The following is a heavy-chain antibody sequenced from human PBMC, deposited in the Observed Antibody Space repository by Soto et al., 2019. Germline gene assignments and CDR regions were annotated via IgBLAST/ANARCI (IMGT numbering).Heavy chain of an antibody. CDR1: GFSFSTSGVG. CDR3: ARSDYGDVVGWIDP. V-gene: IGHV2-5*01. J-gene: IGHJ5*02. D-gene: IGHD4-17*01. Sequence: QITLKESGPTLVKPTQTLTLTCTFSGFSFSTSGVGVGWIRQPPGKALEWLALIYWNDNKRYSPSLRSRLTISKDTSKNQVVLTMTNMDPVDTATYYCARSDYGDVVGWIDPWGQGTLVTVSS. CDR2: IYWNDNK.